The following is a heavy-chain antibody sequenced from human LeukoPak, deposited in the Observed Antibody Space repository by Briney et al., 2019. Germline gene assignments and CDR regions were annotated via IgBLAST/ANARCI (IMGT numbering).Heavy chain of an antibody. CDR1: GFTFSSYE. CDR2: ISSSGSTI. D-gene: IGHD3-22*01. J-gene: IGHJ3*02. V-gene: IGHV3-48*03. Sequence: GGCVRLSCAASGFTFSSYEMNWARQAPGKGLEWVSYISSSGSTIYYAASVKGRFTISRDNAKNSLYLQMNSLRAEDTAVYYCARYYYDSSGLGDAFDIWGEGTLATVSS. CDR3: ARYYYDSSGLGDAFDI.